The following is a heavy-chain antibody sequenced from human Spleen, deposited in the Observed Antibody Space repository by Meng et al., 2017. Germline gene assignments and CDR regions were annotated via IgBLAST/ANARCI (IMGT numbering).Heavy chain of an antibody. V-gene: IGHV1-18*01. D-gene: IGHD6-13*01. Sequence: QVQLVQSGAEGRKPGASVKVSLKTSGYIFASYGISWVRQAPGQGLEWMGWISGYSGNTYYEQKFKGRVTMTTDTSTSTGYMELRSLTSDDTAVYYCARDEGSSWANWFAAWGQGTLVTVSS. CDR1: GYIFASYG. J-gene: IGHJ5*02. CDR2: ISGYSGNT. CDR3: ARDEGSSWANWFAA.